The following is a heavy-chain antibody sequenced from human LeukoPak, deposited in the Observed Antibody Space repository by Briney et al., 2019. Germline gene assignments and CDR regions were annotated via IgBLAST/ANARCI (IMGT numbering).Heavy chain of an antibody. CDR1: GYTFTSYA. Sequence: WASVKVSCKASGYTFTSYAMNWVRQAPGQGLEWMGWINTNTGNPTYAQGFTGRFVFSLDTSVSTAYLQISSLKAEDTAMYYCARGTAMVTLDYWGQGTLVTVSS. CDR3: ARGTAMVTLDY. CDR2: INTNTGNP. J-gene: IGHJ4*02. V-gene: IGHV7-4-1*02. D-gene: IGHD5-18*01.